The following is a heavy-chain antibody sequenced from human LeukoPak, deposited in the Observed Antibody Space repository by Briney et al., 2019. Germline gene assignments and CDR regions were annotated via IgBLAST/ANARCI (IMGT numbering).Heavy chain of an antibody. J-gene: IGHJ4*02. Sequence: GGSLRLSCAASGFTFSDYAMTWVRQVPGKGLDWVSAITGGGIGTYYADSVKGRFTISRDNSKNTLYLQMNSLRAEDTAVYYRAKRGAVAWIGYFGSWGQGTLVT. V-gene: IGHV3-23*01. CDR3: AKRGAVAWIGYFGS. CDR2: ITGGGIGT. CDR1: GFTFSDYA. D-gene: IGHD3-3*01.